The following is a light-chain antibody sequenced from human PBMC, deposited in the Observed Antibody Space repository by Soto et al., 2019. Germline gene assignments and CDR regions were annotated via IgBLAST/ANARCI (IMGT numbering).Light chain of an antibody. V-gene: IGLV1-44*01. CDR3: AAWEDSLNGAV. Sequence: QSVLTQPPSASGTPGQRVTISCSGSSSNIGSNTVNWYQQLPGTAPKLLIYSNNQRPSGVPDRFSGAKSGTSASLAISGLQCEDEDDYYCAAWEDSLNGAVFGVGTQLTVL. CDR1: SSNIGSNT. CDR2: SNN. J-gene: IGLJ7*01.